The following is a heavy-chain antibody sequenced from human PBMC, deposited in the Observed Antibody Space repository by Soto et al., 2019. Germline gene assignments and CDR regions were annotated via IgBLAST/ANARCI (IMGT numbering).Heavy chain of an antibody. V-gene: IGHV3-11*06. J-gene: IGHJ5*02. CDR1: GFTLGDSY. CDR2: ISPGSRYP. Sequence: PGGSLRLSCAGSGFTLGDSYISWIRQAPGKGLEWLSYISPGSRYPAYADSVKGRFTISRDNAKRSLYLQMMSLTAEDTAIYYCVRGGGGGLFDPWGQGTMVTVSS. CDR3: VRGGGGGLFDP. D-gene: IGHD2-15*01.